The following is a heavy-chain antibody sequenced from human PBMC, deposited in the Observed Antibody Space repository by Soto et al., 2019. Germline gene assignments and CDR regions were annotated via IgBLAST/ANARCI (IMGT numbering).Heavy chain of an antibody. D-gene: IGHD3-22*01. CDR2: ISYRGST. CDR1: AGSITTSY. Sequence: PSETLSLTCTVSAGSITTSYWSWIRQPLGKALEGIGYISYRGSTNYNPSLKSRLTISIDTSKSQISLELTSMTTADTAVYYCASSGIVGREVNTWFDPWGQGTLVTVSS. J-gene: IGHJ5*02. CDR3: ASSGIVGREVNTWFDP. V-gene: IGHV4-59*01.